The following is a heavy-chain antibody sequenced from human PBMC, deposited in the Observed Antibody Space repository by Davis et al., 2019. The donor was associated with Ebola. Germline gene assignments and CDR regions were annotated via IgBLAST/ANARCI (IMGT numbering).Heavy chain of an antibody. D-gene: IGHD4-11*01. V-gene: IGHV4-39*01. CDR2: IYYTGST. J-gene: IGHJ4*02. Sequence: PSETLSLTCTVSGGSISSGDYYWGWIRQPPGKGLEWIGSIYYTGSTYYNPSLKSRVTLSADTSKNQFSLKLSSMTAADTAIYYCARHFFEHSNYDPYYFDYWGQGTLVTVSS. CDR3: ARHFFEHSNYDPYYFDY. CDR1: GGSISSGDYY.